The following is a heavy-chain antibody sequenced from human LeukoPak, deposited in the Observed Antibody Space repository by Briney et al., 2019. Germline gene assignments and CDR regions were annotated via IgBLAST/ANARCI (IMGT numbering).Heavy chain of an antibody. CDR1: GYTFTSYG. D-gene: IGHD3-10*01. V-gene: IGHV1-18*01. CDR3: ARDSGLWFVNYYYYYMDV. CDR2: ISAYNGNT. Sequence: GASVKVSCEASGYTFTSYGISWVRQAPGQGLEWMGWISAYNGNTNYAQKLQGRVTMTTDTSTSTAYMELRSLRSDDTAVYYCARDSGLWFVNYYYYYMDVWGKGTTVTISS. J-gene: IGHJ6*03.